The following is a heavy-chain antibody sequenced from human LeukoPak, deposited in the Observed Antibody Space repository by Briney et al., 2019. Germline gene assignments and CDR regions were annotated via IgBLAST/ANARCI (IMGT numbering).Heavy chain of an antibody. Sequence: PGRSLRLSCAASGFTFSSYGMHWVRQAPGKGLEWVAFIRHDGSYRYYADPVKGRFTTSRDNSKNTMYLQMNSLRAEDTAVYYCARGITAVVDNWFDPWGQGTLVTVSS. D-gene: IGHD6-13*01. CDR2: IRHDGSYR. V-gene: IGHV3-30*02. CDR3: ARGITAVVDNWFDP. J-gene: IGHJ5*02. CDR1: GFTFSSYG.